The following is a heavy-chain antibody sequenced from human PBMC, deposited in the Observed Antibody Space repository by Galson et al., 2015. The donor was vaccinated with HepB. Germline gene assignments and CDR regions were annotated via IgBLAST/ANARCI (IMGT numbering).Heavy chain of an antibody. D-gene: IGHD3-3*01. J-gene: IGHJ6*03. CDR1: GFTFSSYA. CDR2: ISYDGSNK. V-gene: IGHV3-30-3*01. CDR3: ARDGEFSYDFWRGPRHYYYMDG. Sequence: SLRLSCAASGFTFSSYAMHWVRQAPGKGLEWVAVISYDGSNKYYADSVKGRFTISRDNSKNTLYLQMNSLRAEDTAVYYCARDGEFSYDFWRGPRHYYYMDGWGQGTPVTGSS.